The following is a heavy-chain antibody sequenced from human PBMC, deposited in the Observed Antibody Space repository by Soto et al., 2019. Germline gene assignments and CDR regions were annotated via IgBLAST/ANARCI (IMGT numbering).Heavy chain of an antibody. CDR1: GGSTSSGAYY. D-gene: IGHD3-22*01. J-gene: IGHJ5*01. CDR2: MHYSGSA. CDR3: ARYFFDSSGYSNWFDS. V-gene: IGHV4-31*03. Sequence: SETLSLTCTVSGGSTSSGAYYWGWIRQHSGKGLEWIGYMHYSGSAYYNPSLKSRVTISVDTSMNQFSLKLSFVTAADTAMFYCARYFFDSSGYSNWFDSWGQGTLVTVSS.